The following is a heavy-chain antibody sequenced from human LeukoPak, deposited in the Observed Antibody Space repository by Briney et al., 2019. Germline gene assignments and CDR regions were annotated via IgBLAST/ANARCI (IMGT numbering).Heavy chain of an antibody. CDR2: IRSKANNYAT. J-gene: IGHJ4*02. V-gene: IGHV3-73*01. CDR3: AKDSGPYTSGYYGH. Sequence: GGSLRLSCAASGFTFSGSAMHWVRQASGKGLEWVGRIRSKANNYATAYAASVKGRFTISRDDSKNTAYLQMNSLKTEDTAVYYCAKDSGPYTSGYYGHWGQGTLVTVSS. CDR1: GFTFSGSA. D-gene: IGHD3-22*01.